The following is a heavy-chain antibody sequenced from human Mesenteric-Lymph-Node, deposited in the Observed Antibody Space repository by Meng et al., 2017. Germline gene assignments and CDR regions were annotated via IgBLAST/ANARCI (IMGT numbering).Heavy chain of an antibody. CDR1: GFTFRSYG. CDR2: IWYDGSNK. J-gene: IGHJ4*02. Sequence: QVQLVESGGCVVQLGRSLILSCAASGFTFRSYGMHWVSQAPGKGLAWVAVIWYDGSNKYYADSVKGRFTISRDNSKNTLYLQMNSLRDEDTAVYYCARGEMVRGLDYWGQGTLVTVSS. V-gene: IGHV3-33*01. CDR3: ARGEMVRGLDY. D-gene: IGHD3-10*01.